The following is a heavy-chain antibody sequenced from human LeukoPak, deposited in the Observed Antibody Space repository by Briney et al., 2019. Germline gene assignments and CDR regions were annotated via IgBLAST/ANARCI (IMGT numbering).Heavy chain of an antibody. CDR1: GYSFVANY. Sequence: GASVKVSCKASGYSFVANYLHWVRQAPGQGLEWMGRINPNSGGSNLAQKFQGRVTLTRDTSITTAYMDLFGLRSDDSAVYYCARGRDYYDNSGVDCWGQGTLVTVSS. CDR2: INPNSGGS. CDR3: ARGRDYYDNSGVDC. D-gene: IGHD3-22*01. V-gene: IGHV1-2*06. J-gene: IGHJ4*02.